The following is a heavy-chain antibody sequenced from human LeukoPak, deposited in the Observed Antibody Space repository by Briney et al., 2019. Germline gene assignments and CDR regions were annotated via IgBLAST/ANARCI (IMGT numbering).Heavy chain of an antibody. CDR1: GGSIRSYY. CDR2: IYYSGST. Sequence: PSETLSFTCTVSGGSIRSYYWSWIRQPPGKGLEWIGFIYYSGSTNYSPSLKSRVTMSLDTSNNQFSLRLSSGTAADTAVYYCARVRDCGGGSCYPFDYWGQGTLVSVSS. D-gene: IGHD2-15*01. CDR3: ARVRDCGGGSCYPFDY. J-gene: IGHJ4*02. V-gene: IGHV4-59*08.